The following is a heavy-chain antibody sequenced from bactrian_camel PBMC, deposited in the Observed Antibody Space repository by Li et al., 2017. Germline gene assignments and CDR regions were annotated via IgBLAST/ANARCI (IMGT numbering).Heavy chain of an antibody. CDR3: AAADDPYGTARCLSARGANY. CDR2: ITPGGSKG. V-gene: IGHV3S53*01. CDR1: GHTSEVGC. D-gene: IGHD3*01. J-gene: IGHJ4*01. Sequence: HVQLVESGGGSVQTGGSLELSCRASGHTSEVGCMSWFRQAPEKEREAVAVITPGGSKGDVANFVKGRFNISRDNAKNTVYLQMDSLKPEDTAMYYCAAADDPYGTARCLSARGANYWGQGTQVTVS.